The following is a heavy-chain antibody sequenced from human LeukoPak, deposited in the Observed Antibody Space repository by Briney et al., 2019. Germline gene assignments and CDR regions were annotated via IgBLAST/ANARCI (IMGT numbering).Heavy chain of an antibody. J-gene: IGHJ4*02. V-gene: IGHV3-30*19. CDR2: IWYDGSNK. CDR3: ASGGGYSGYDLVQFRY. D-gene: IGHD5-12*01. CDR1: GFTFSSYG. Sequence: PGGSLRLSCAASGFTFSSYGMHWVRQAPGKGLEWVAVIWYDGSNKYYADSVKGRFTISGDNSKNTLYLQMNSLRAEDTAVYYCASGGGYSGYDLVQFRYWGQGTLVTVSS.